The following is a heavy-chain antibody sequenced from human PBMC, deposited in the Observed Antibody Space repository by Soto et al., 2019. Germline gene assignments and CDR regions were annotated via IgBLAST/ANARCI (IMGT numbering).Heavy chain of an antibody. CDR2: IGHSSDNT. CDR3: AKDLTGDCGQGHLCEY. Sequence: GASLTLSCTASGFTFSTYDMSCVRQAPGKGLEWVSTIGHSSDNTFYADSVSGRFTISRDNSKNTLYLQMNSRRAEDTAMYYCAKDLTGDCGQGHLCEYWGQGVMVTVSS. CDR1: GFTFSTYD. J-gene: IGHJ4*02. D-gene: IGHD7-27*01. V-gene: IGHV3-23*01.